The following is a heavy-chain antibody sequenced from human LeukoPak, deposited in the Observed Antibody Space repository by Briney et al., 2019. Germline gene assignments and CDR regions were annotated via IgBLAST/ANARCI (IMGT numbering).Heavy chain of an antibody. CDR1: GGSIGTYY. CDR3: AKHIGGGIEDMDV. Sequence: SETLSLTCIVSGGSIGTYYWSWIRQSPGKGLEWIGYIYVTGSTRYNPYLQSRVTISVDTSRNQFFLKMSSVTAADTAVYYCAKHIGGGIEDMDVWGTGTKVTVSS. D-gene: IGHD3-16*02. V-gene: IGHV4-59*08. CDR2: IYVTGST. J-gene: IGHJ6*03.